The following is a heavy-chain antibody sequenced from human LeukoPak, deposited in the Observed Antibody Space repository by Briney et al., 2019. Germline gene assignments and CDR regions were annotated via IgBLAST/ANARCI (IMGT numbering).Heavy chain of an antibody. J-gene: IGHJ1*01. V-gene: IGHV4-59*01. Sequence: PSETLSLTCNVSGRSISSYYWSWIRQPPGKGLEWIGYIYYSGSTNCNPSLKSRVTISVDTSKNQFSLKLSSVTAADTAVYYCARRQYSGSYSAAEYFQHWGQGTLVTVSS. CDR2: IYYSGST. D-gene: IGHD1-26*01. CDR1: GRSISSYY. CDR3: ARRQYSGSYSAAEYFQH.